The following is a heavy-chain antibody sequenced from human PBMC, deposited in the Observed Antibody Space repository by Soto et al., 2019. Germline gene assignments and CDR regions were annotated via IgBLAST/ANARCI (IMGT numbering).Heavy chain of an antibody. Sequence: GGSLRLSCATSGFKFADYAISWSRQAPGKGLEWVGVIRSKAYGATTDYAASVKGRFSTSRDDSKSIAYLQMNSLKSEDTGVYYCTKYTHTSRYVYFGMDVWGHGTTVTVSS. V-gene: IGHV3-49*03. J-gene: IGHJ6*02. CDR3: TKYTHTSRYVYFGMDV. CDR2: IRSKAYGATT. D-gene: IGHD6-13*01. CDR1: GFKFADYA.